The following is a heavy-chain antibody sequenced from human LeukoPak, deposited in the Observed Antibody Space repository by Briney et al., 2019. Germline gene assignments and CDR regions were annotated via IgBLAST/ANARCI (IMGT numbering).Heavy chain of an antibody. CDR2: ISAYNDNT. Sequence: ASVKVSCKASGYTFTSYGISWVRQAPGQGLEWMGWISAYNDNTNYAQNLQGRVTMTTDTSTSTAYMELRSLRSDDTAVYYCARAADNVAATRYFQHWGQGTLVTVSS. V-gene: IGHV1-18*01. CDR1: GYTFTSYG. D-gene: IGHD2-15*01. J-gene: IGHJ1*01. CDR3: ARAADNVAATRYFQH.